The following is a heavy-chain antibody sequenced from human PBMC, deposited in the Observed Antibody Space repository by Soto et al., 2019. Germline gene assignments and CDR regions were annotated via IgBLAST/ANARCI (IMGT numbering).Heavy chain of an antibody. CDR3: ARLNGYCVSTGCHGYYGMDV. CDR1: GGSISSGGYS. CDR2: MYHSGST. V-gene: IGHV4-30-2*01. Sequence: SETLSLTCAVSGGSISSGGYSWSWIRQPPGKGLEWIGYMYHSGSTYYNPSLLSRVTISADTSMNELSLRLSSVTAADTAVYYCARLNGYCVSTGCHGYYGMDVWGQGTTVTVSS. D-gene: IGHD2-2*03. J-gene: IGHJ6*02.